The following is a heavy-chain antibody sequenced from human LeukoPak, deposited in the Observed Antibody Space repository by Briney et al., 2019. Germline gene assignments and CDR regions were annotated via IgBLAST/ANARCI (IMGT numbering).Heavy chain of an antibody. D-gene: IGHD3-22*01. V-gene: IGHV1-46*01. CDR2: INPSGGST. CDR1: GYTFTSYY. CDR3: ARAGGYYDSSGYCPGY. J-gene: IGHJ4*02. Sequence: ASVKVSCKASGYTFTSYYMHWVRQAPGQRLEWVGIINPSGGSTSYAQKFQGRVTMTRDTSTSTVYMELSSLRSEDTAVYYCARAGGYYDSSGYCPGYWGQGTLVTVSS.